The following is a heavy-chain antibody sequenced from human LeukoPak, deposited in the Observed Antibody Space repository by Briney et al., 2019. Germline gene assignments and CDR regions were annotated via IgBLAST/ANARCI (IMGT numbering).Heavy chain of an antibody. CDR1: GGSISSYY. CDR2: IYYSGGT. V-gene: IGHV4-59*01. Sequence: PETLSLTCTVSGGSISSYYWSWIRQPPGKGLEWIGYIYYSGGTNYNPSLKSRVTISVDTSKNQFSLKLSSVTAADTAVYYCARDRKGFDPWGQGTLVTVSS. J-gene: IGHJ5*02. CDR3: ARDRKGFDP.